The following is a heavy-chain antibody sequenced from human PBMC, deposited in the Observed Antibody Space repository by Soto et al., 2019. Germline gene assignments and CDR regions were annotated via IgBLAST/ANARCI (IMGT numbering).Heavy chain of an antibody. CDR2: ISSSGST. V-gene: IGHV4-31*03. CDR3: AKLGYSGGWPAQYFDG. CDR1: GVSISSGGYF. J-gene: IGHJ4*02. Sequence: QVQLQESGPGLVKPSQTLSLTCTVSGVSISSGGYFWTWIRQFPGKGLEWIGNISSSGSTSYTPSREGGVTILGDTSENQFSLKVTSVTAADTAVYFCAKLGYSGGWPAQYFDGWGQGTLVTVSS. D-gene: IGHD6-19*01.